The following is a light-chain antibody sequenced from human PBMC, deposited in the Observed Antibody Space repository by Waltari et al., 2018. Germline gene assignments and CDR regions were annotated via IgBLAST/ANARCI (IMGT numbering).Light chain of an antibody. V-gene: IGKV1D-13*01. CDR1: QAGNSA. CDR3: QQFNDYPWT. CDR2: DAD. Sequence: ANQLTQSPSSLSASVGDSVTITFRATQAGNSALARYQHQAGKPPNPLIYDADTLQSGVPSRFSGGGSGTQWTLTISSLQPADVGIYYCQQFNDYPWTFGQGTKVEI. J-gene: IGKJ1*01.